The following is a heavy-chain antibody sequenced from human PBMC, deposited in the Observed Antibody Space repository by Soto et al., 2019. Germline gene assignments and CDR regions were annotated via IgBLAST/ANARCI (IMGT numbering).Heavy chain of an antibody. CDR3: ARDRFVVVVAATHPNLDY. CDR1: GYTLTELS. Sequence: ASVKVSCKVSGYTLTELSMHWVRQAPGKRLEWMGCFDAENGKTIYSQKFQGRVTITRDTSASTAYMELSSLRSDDTAVYYCARDRFVVVVAATHPNLDYWGQGTLVTVSS. J-gene: IGHJ4*02. D-gene: IGHD2-15*01. CDR2: FDAENGKT. V-gene: IGHV1-24*01.